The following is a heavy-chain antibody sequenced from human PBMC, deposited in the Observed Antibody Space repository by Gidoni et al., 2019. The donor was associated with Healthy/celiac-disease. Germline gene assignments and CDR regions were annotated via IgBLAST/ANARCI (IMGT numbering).Heavy chain of an antibody. CDR2: SIPIFGTA. D-gene: IGHD6-19*01. CDR1: GATFRSYA. J-gene: IGHJ5*02. V-gene: IGHV1-69*01. CDR3: ASGYSSGWEGRFDP. Sequence: QVQLVQSGAEVKKTGSSVKVSCKASGATFRSYAISWVRQAPGQGLEWMGGSIPIFGTANYAQKFQGRVTITADESTSTAYMELSSLRSEDTAVYYCASGYSSGWEGRFDPWGQGTLVTVSS.